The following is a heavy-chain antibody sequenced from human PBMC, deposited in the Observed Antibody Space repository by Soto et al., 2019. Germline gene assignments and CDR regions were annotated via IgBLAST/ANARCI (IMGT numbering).Heavy chain of an antibody. CDR3: AKDVPHSVSGY. V-gene: IGHV3-23*01. D-gene: IGHD3-3*01. CDR2: ISGSGGST. CDR1: GFTFSSYA. J-gene: IGHJ4*02. Sequence: GSLRLSFAASGFTFSSYAMSWVRQAPGKGLEWVSAISGSGGSTYYADSVKGRFTISRDNSKNTLYLQMNSLRAEDTTVYYCAKDVPHSVSGYWGKGTLVTVSS.